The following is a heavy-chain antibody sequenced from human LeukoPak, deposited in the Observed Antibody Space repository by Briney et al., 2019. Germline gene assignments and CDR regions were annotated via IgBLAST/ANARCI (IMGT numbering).Heavy chain of an antibody. CDR2: IIPNSGGT. Sequence: GASAKVSCKAYGYTFTGYYMHWVRQAPGQGLEWMGWIIPNSGGTNYAQKFQGRVTMTRDTSISTAYMELSRLRSDDTAVYYCARYSSGWRLFDYWGQGTLVTVSS. J-gene: IGHJ4*02. D-gene: IGHD6-19*01. CDR3: ARYSSGWRLFDY. V-gene: IGHV1-2*02. CDR1: GYTFTGYY.